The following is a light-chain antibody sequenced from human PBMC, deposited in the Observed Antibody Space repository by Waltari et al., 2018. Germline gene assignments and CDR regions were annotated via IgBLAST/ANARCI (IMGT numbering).Light chain of an antibody. V-gene: IGLV8-61*01. Sequence: QTVVTQEPSLSVYPGGTVTLTCALSSGPVSSTSYPTWYQQTPGRPPRTLVYKGISGSSGVPDRFSGSILGNTAALTITGAQADDESDYYCSMYMGSGVWVFGGGTKLTVL. CDR1: SGPVSSTSY. CDR2: KGI. J-gene: IGLJ3*02. CDR3: SMYMGSGVWV.